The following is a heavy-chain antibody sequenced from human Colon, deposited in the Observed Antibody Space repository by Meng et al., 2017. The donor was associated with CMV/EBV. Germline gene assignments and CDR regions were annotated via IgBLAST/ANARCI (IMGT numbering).Heavy chain of an antibody. V-gene: IGHV4-34*01. D-gene: IGHD1-7*01. Sequence: SDTLSLTCVVYGGSLSGYHWNWIRQSPGKGLEWIGEIKHSGGTNYNPSLKSRVTISVDTSKNQFSLKLSSVTAADTAVYYCARRGTKYNWNYFLDYFDYWGQGTLVTVSS. CDR1: GGSLSGYH. CDR3: ARRGTKYNWNYFLDYFDY. CDR2: IKHSGGT. J-gene: IGHJ4*02.